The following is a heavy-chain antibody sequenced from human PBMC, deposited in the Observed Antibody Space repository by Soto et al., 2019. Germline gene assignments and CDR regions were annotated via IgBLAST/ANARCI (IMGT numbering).Heavy chain of an antibody. Sequence: ASVKVSCKASGYTFTSYGISWVRQAPGQGLEWMGWISAYNGNTNYAQKLQGRVTMTTDTSTSTAYMELRSLRSDDTAVYYCARVFGIVVVTAAIMYYYYGMDVWGQGTTVTVYS. V-gene: IGHV1-18*01. J-gene: IGHJ6*02. CDR3: ARVFGIVVVTAAIMYYYYGMDV. CDR1: GYTFTSYG. CDR2: ISAYNGNT. D-gene: IGHD2-2*01.